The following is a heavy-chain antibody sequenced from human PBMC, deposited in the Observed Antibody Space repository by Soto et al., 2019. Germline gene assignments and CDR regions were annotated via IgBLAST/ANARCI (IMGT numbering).Heavy chain of an antibody. V-gene: IGHV4-4*02. CDR3: ARDALGQHVACHWFDL. Sequence: QVQLQASGPGLVKPSGTLSLTCAVSGGSISSDNWWTWVRQPPGKGLEWLGEVFHTGSTTYNPSLKQRVTISLNESMNHFSLKLTSMPAADTAVYYCARDALGQHVACHWFDLWGQGTLVTVSS. CDR2: VFHTGST. CDR1: GGSISSDNW. J-gene: IGHJ5*02. D-gene: IGHD6-6*01.